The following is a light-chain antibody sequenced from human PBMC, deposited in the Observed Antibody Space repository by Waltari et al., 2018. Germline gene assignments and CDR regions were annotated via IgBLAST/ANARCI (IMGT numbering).Light chain of an antibody. CDR1: QDITNY. Sequence: DIQMTQSPSYLSASVGDRVTLTCQASQDITNYLNWYQQKPGKAPKLLNYDASNLETGVPARFRGSGSGTDFTFPISSLQPEDIATYYCQQYDNLPLTFGGGTKVEIK. J-gene: IGKJ4*01. V-gene: IGKV1-33*01. CDR2: DAS. CDR3: QQYDNLPLT.